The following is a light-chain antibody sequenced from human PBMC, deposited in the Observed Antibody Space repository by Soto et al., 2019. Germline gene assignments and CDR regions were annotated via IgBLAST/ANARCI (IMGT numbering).Light chain of an antibody. V-gene: IGKV3-15*01. Sequence: EIVMTQSPATLSVSPGERATLSCRASQSVSSNLAWYQQKPGQAPRVLIYGASTRATRIPARFSGSGSGTEFTLTISSLQSEDFAVYYCQQYNNWPSWTFGQGTKVEIK. CDR2: GAS. CDR1: QSVSSN. CDR3: QQYNNWPSWT. J-gene: IGKJ1*01.